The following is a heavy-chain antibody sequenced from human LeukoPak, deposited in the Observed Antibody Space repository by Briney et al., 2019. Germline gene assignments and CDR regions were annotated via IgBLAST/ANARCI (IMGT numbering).Heavy chain of an antibody. J-gene: IGHJ4*02. CDR2: ISGYQGST. Sequence: GGSVKVSCKASGYTFTNYGITWVRQAPGQGLEWMGWISGYQGSTKYAQNFQGRVTMTIDTSTSTAYMDLRSLRSDDTTIYYCARSVLSTITAGPFNYWGQGTLVAVSS. D-gene: IGHD5-24*01. CDR3: ARSVLSTITAGPFNY. V-gene: IGHV1-18*01. CDR1: GYTFTNYG.